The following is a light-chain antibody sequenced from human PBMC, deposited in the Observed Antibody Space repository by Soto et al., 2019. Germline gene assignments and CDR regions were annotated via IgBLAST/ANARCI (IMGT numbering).Light chain of an antibody. J-gene: IGKJ3*01. CDR1: QSVSNY. CDR2: DAS. CDR3: QQRSKWPPN. V-gene: IGKV3-11*01. Sequence: EIVLIQSPPSLSLSPGKRATVXXRASQSVSNYLAWYQQKPGQATRLLIHDASNRAPGIPARFSGSGSGTDFTLAISSLEPEDFAVYYCQQRSKWPPNFGLGANV.